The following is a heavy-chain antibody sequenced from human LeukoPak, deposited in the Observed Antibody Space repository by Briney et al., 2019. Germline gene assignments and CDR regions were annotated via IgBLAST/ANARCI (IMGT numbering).Heavy chain of an antibody. Sequence: SETLSLTCTVSGGSISSGAYYWGWIRQSPGKGLEWIGTIYYIGNTYYNPSLQSRVTISVDTSKNQFSLKLSSVTAADTAVYYCARRGYSLREYFQHWGQGTLVTVSS. CDR2: IYYIGNT. CDR3: ARRGYSLREYFQH. CDR1: GGSISSGAYY. V-gene: IGHV4-39*01. D-gene: IGHD2-15*01. J-gene: IGHJ1*01.